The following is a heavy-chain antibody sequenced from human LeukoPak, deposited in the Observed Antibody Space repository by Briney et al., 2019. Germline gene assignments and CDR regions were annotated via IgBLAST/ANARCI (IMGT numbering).Heavy chain of an antibody. V-gene: IGHV3-30*02. J-gene: IGHJ4*02. CDR1: GFTFSSYG. D-gene: IGHD3-10*01. Sequence: GGSLRLSCAASGFTFSSYGMHWVRQAPGKGLEWVAFIRYDGSNKYYADSVKGRFTISRDNSKNTLYLQMNSLRAEDTAVYYCAKDRRYYYGSGSYSPEYYFDYWGQGTLVTVSS. CDR3: AKDRRYYYGSGSYSPEYYFDY. CDR2: IRYDGSNK.